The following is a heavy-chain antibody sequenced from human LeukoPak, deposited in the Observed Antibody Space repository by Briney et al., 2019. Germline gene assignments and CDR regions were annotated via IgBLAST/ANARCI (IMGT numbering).Heavy chain of an antibody. CDR1: GGSISSGGYY. CDR3: ARDAGDCGGDCFDFHYFDY. J-gene: IGHJ4*02. CDR2: IYYSGST. D-gene: IGHD2-21*02. Sequence: SETLSLTCTVSGGSISSGGYYWSWIRQHPGKGLEWIGCIYYSGSTYYNPSLKSRVTISVDTSKNQFSLKLSSVTAADTAVYYCARDAGDCGGDCFDFHYFDYWGQGTLVTVSS. V-gene: IGHV4-31*03.